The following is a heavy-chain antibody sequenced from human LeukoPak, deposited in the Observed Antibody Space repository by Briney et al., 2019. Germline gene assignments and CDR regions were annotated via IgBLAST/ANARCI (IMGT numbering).Heavy chain of an antibody. Sequence: SETLSLTCTVSGGSISSYYWSWIRQPPGKGLEWIGYIYYSGSTNYNPSLKSRVTISVDTSKNQFSLKLSSVTAADTAVYYCARMVVGYGELIDYWGQGTLVTVSS. CDR3: ARMVVGYGELIDY. CDR1: GGSISSYY. D-gene: IGHD4-17*01. J-gene: IGHJ4*02. V-gene: IGHV4-59*01. CDR2: IYYSGST.